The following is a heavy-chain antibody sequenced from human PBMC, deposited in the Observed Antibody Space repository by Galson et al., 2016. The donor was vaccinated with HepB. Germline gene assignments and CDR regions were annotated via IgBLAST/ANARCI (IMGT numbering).Heavy chain of an antibody. J-gene: IGHJ6*03. D-gene: IGHD3-16*01. CDR2: ISKSGDYT. CDR3: GKVLGDRLVNVYYYMDA. Sequence: SLRLSCAASGFIFSRYAMSWVRQAPGKGLEWVSAISKSGDYTYYADSVKGRFTISRDNSNNTLYLQMNSLRAEDTALYYCGKVLGDRLVNVYYYMDAWGKGTTVTVSS. V-gene: IGHV3-23*01. CDR1: GFIFSRYA.